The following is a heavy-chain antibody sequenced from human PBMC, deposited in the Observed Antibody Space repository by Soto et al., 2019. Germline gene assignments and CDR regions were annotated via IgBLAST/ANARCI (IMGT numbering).Heavy chain of an antibody. CDR2: ISYDGGNQ. V-gene: IGHV3-30-3*01. Sequence: WGSLRLSCKASGFTFSSYPIHWGRHSPFKGLEWVTVISYDGGNQYYADSVKGRFTISRDNSKDTLYLQMHSLRSDDTAVYFCARGPITQTSFIDHWGQGTLVTVSS. J-gene: IGHJ4*02. D-gene: IGHD1-20*01. CDR3: ARGPITQTSFIDH. CDR1: GFTFSSYP.